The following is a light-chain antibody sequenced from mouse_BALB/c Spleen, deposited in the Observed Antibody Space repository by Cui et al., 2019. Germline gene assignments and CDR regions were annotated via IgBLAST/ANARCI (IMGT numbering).Light chain of an antibody. V-gene: IGKV6-15*01. CDR3: QQYKSYPFT. J-gene: IGKJ4*01. CDR2: SAS. CDR1: QNVGTN. Sequence: DIVMTQSQKFMSTSVGDRVSVTCKASQNVGTNVAWYQQKPGQSPKALIYSASYRYSGVPDRFTGSGSGTDFTLTISNVQSEDLAEYFCQQYKSYPFTFGSGTKLEIK.